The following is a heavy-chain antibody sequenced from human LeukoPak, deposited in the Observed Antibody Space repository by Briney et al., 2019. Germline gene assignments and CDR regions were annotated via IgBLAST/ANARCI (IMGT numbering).Heavy chain of an antibody. J-gene: IGHJ4*01. D-gene: IGHD3-22*01. CDR2: INHSGST. CDR3: ARMANFYYYTTFDY. V-gene: IGHV4-34*01. Sequence: SSETLSLTCAVYGGSFSGYYWSWIRQPPGKGLEWIGEINHSGSTNYNPSLKSRVTISVDTSKNQFSLKLSSVTAADTAVYYCARMANFYYYTTFDYWGQGTLVTVSS. CDR1: GGSFSGYY.